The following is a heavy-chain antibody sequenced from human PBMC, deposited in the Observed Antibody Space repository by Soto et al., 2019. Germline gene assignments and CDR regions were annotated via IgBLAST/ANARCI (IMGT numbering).Heavy chain of an antibody. CDR2: SWHDGSNK. Sequence: GRSPRLPCAASGFTLSAYGINWVGQAPGKGLEWVAVSWHDGSNKYYADSVKGRFTISRDNSKNTLYLQMNSLRAEDTAVYYCARPRNMYNFIDVVFDIWGQATSVSVS. D-gene: IGHD1-1*01. CDR3: ARPRNMYNFIDVVFDI. V-gene: IGHV3-33*01. J-gene: IGHJ3*02. CDR1: GFTLSAYG.